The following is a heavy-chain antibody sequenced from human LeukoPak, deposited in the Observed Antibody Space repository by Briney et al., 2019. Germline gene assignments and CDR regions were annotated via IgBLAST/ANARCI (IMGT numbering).Heavy chain of an antibody. D-gene: IGHD4-23*01. J-gene: IGHJ1*01. Sequence: PSETLSLTCTVSGGSISGSSYYWGWIRQPPGKGLEWIGSIYYSGSTYYNPSLKSRVTISVDTSKNQFSLKLSSVTAADTAVYYCARTVVTPSASYGQYFQHWGQGTLVTVSS. CDR2: IYYSGST. CDR3: ARTVVTPSASYGQYFQH. CDR1: GGSISGSSYY. V-gene: IGHV4-39*07.